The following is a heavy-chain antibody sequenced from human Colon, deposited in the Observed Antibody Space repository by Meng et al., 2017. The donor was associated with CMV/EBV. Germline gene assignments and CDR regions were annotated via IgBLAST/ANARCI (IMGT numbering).Heavy chain of an antibody. V-gene: IGHV3-21*06. CDR3: ARDRAVEMGILVLEE. CDR2: ICSGGSSI. J-gene: IGHJ4*02. CDR1: GFTFSVYN. Sequence: CGFTFSVYNRSWVRTAPGKGPGWVSFICSGGSSISYADSVTGRFTISRDNTKNLLYLEMNSLRGEDTAVYYCARDRAVEMGILVLEEWGQGTLVTVSS. D-gene: IGHD5-24*01.